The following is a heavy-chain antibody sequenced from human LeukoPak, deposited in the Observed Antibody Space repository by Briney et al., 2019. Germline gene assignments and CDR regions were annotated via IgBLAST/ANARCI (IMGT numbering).Heavy chain of an antibody. CDR1: GFTFSSYW. CDR2: IKQDGSEK. V-gene: IGHV3-7*03. J-gene: IGHJ3*02. D-gene: IGHD1-26*01. CDR3: AKGSLEALGATTAAFDI. Sequence: GGPLRLSCAASGFTFSSYWMSWVRQAPGKGLEWVANIKQDGSEKYYVDSVKGRFTISRDNSKNTLYLQMNSLRAEDTAVYYCAKGSLEALGATTAAFDIWGQGTMVTVSS.